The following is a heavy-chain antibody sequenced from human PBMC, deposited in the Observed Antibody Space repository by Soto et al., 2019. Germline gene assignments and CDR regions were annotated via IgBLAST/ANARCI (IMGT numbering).Heavy chain of an antibody. Sequence: QVQLQESGPGLVEPSETLSLTCTVSGDSMSSYYWNWIRQPAGKGLEWIGRISATGRTSYMSSLKSGITLSVDTSKNQFSLNLKFVTAADTAVYFCARDQSGAADIWGQGTMVTVS. D-gene: IGHD7-27*01. CDR1: GDSMSSYY. V-gene: IGHV4-4*07. CDR3: ARDQSGAADI. J-gene: IGHJ3*02. CDR2: ISATGRT.